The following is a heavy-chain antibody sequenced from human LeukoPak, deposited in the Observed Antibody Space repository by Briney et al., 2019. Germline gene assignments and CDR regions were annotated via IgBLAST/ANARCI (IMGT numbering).Heavy chain of an antibody. Sequence: SETLSLTCTVSGGSLSSYYWSWIRQPPGKGLEGVGYIYYSGSTNHNPSLNSRVTISVDTSKNQVSLKLSSVTAADTAVYYCARQGYDRSGYYPYYLDNWGQGTLVIVSS. J-gene: IGHJ4*02. CDR1: GGSLSSYY. CDR2: IYYSGST. D-gene: IGHD3-22*01. CDR3: ARQGYDRSGYYPYYLDN. V-gene: IGHV4-59*08.